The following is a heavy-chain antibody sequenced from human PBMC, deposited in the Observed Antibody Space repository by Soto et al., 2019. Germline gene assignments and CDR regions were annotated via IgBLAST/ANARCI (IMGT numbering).Heavy chain of an antibody. CDR1: GFTYSTYT. V-gene: IGHV3-30*03. D-gene: IGHD2-8*01. CDR3: ARKSGTSTNSGSVDC. CDR2: TSYDGSNK. J-gene: IGHJ4*02. Sequence: GGSLRLSCAASGFTYSTYTMHWVRQAPGKGLEWVAVTSYDGSNKYYADSVKGRFTISRDNSKNTLYLQMSGLRAEDTAVYYCARKSGTSTNSGSVDCWGQGTLVTVSS.